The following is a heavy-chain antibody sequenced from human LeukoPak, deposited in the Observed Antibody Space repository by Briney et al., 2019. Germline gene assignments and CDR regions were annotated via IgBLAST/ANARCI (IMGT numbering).Heavy chain of an antibody. CDR2: IYSSGST. CDR3: ARSDGYGLVGI. V-gene: IGHV4-39*07. D-gene: IGHD3-10*01. CDR1: GVSISSGSNY. Sequence: SETLSLTCSVSGVSISSGSNYWGWIRQPPGKTLEWIGSIYSSGSTHYNPSLKRRVIILIDTAKNHFSLNLSSVTAADTAVYYCARSDGYGLVGIWGQGTMVTVSS. J-gene: IGHJ3*02.